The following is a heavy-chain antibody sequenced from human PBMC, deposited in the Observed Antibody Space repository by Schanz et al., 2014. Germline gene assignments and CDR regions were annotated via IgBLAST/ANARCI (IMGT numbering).Heavy chain of an antibody. CDR1: GYTFTSYG. D-gene: IGHD2-2*01. Sequence: QVQLVQSGAEVKKPGASVKVSCKASGYTFTSYGISWVRQAPGQGLEWMGRIIPILGIANYAQKFQGRVTITADRSTSTAYMELSSLRYEDTAVYYCARGTMPGTFDIWGQGTMVTVSS. J-gene: IGHJ3*02. CDR3: ARGTMPGTFDI. V-gene: IGHV1-69*04. CDR2: IIPILGIA.